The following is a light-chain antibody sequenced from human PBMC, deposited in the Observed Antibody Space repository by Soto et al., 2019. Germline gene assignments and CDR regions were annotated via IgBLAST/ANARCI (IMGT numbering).Light chain of an antibody. CDR3: TSYTNSNTYV. J-gene: IGLJ1*01. CDR1: SSDVGGYNS. Sequence: QSALTQPASVSGSPGQSITVYCTGTSSDVGGYNSVSWYQQHPGKTPKLMIFEVNNRPSGVSNRFSGSKSGNTASLTISGLQAEDEADYYCTSYTNSNTYVFGTGTKLTVL. V-gene: IGLV2-14*01. CDR2: EVN.